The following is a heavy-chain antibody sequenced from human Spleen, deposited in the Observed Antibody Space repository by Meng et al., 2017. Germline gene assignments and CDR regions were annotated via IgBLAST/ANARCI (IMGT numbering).Heavy chain of an antibody. J-gene: IGHJ4*02. CDR3: TTAPRISYIGG. CDR1: GFNLGSYA. V-gene: IGHV3-23*02. D-gene: IGHD1-26*01. Sequence: GESLKISCAASGFNLGSYAMGWVRQAPGKGLEWVSGSSGSGGSTYYGDSVKGRFTISRDDSKNTVYLQMNSLKSEDTAVYYCTTAPRISYIGGWGQGTLVTVSS. CDR2: SSGSGGST.